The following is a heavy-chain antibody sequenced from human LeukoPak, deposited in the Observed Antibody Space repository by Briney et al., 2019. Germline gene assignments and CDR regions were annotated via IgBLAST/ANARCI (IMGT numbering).Heavy chain of an antibody. V-gene: IGHV4-39*07. D-gene: IGHD3-10*01. CDR2: IYYSGST. Sequence: SETLSLTCTVSGGSISSSSYYWGWIRQPPGKGLEWIGSIYYSGSTYYNPSLKSRVTISVDTSKNQFSLKLSSVTAADTAVYYCARVLLWFGESYAFDIWGQGTMVTVSS. CDR1: GGSISSSSYY. CDR3: ARVLLWFGESYAFDI. J-gene: IGHJ3*02.